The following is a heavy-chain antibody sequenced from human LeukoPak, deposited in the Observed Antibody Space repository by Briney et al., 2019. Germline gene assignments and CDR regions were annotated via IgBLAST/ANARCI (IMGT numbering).Heavy chain of an antibody. J-gene: IGHJ3*02. CDR2: IKQDGSEK. Sequence: GGSLRLSCAASRFTFSSYWMSWVRQAPGKGLEWVANIKQDGSEKYYVDSVKGRFTISRDNAKNSLYLQMNSLRAEDTAVYYCARETLRFLEWYDAFDIWGQGTMVAVSS. V-gene: IGHV3-7*01. CDR1: RFTFSSYW. D-gene: IGHD3-3*01. CDR3: ARETLRFLEWYDAFDI.